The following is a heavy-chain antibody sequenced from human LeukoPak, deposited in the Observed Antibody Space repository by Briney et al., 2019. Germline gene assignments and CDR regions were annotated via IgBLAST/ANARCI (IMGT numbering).Heavy chain of an antibody. CDR3: ARANRKQLAAGNYYYMDV. J-gene: IGHJ6*03. CDR1: GYTFTSYY. CDR2: MNPNSGNT. D-gene: IGHD6-13*01. Sequence: GASVKVSCKASGYTFTSYYMHWVRQATGQGLEWMGWMNPNSGNTGYAQKFQGRVTITRNTSISTAYMELSSLRSEDTAVYYCARANRKQLAAGNYYYMDVWGQGTLVTVSS. V-gene: IGHV1-8*03.